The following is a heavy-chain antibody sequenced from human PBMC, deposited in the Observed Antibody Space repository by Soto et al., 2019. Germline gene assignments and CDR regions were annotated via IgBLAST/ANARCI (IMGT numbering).Heavy chain of an antibody. J-gene: IGHJ4*02. V-gene: IGHV3-30*18. CDR3: AKGFYGEYIEC. CDR2: ISYDGSNK. D-gene: IGHD4-17*01. Sequence: GGSLRLSCAASGFTFSSYGMHWVRQAPGKGLEWVAVISYDGSNKYYADSVKGRFTISRDNSKNTLYLQMNSLRAEDTAVYYCAKGFYGEYIECWGRGTLVTVTS. CDR1: GFTFSSYG.